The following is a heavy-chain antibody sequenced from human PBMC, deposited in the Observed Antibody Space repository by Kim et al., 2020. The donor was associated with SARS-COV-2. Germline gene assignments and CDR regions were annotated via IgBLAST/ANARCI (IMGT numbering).Heavy chain of an antibody. J-gene: IGHJ4*02. CDR2: ST. V-gene: IGHV4-59*09. CDR3: ARGLSGEFGY. D-gene: IGHD2-15*01. Sequence: STNYNPSLKSRVTISVDTSKNQFSLKLSSVTAADTDVYYCARGLSGEFGYWGQGTLVTVSS.